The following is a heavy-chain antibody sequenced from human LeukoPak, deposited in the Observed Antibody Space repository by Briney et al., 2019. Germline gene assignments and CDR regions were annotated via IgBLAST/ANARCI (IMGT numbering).Heavy chain of an antibody. Sequence: GGSLRLSCTASGFTFSDYWMTWVRQAPGKGPEWVANIKQDGSQRYYVDSVRGRFTISRDNAKNSLFLQMNGLRAEDTAVYYRARRGGSSSRRSPIDYWGQGTLVTVSS. D-gene: IGHD6-6*01. CDR2: IKQDGSQR. CDR1: GFTFSDYW. J-gene: IGHJ4*02. V-gene: IGHV3-7*03. CDR3: ARRGGSSSRRSPIDY.